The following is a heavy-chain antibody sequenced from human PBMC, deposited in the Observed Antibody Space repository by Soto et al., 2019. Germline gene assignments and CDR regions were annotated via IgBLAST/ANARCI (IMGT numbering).Heavy chain of an antibody. Sequence: SETLSLTCAVYGGSFSGYYWSWIRQPPGKGLEWIGEINHSGSTNYNPSLKSRVTKTVDTSKNQFSQKLNSVTAADTAVYYCAREGYCSGGSCPNWFDPWGQGTLVTVSS. D-gene: IGHD2-15*01. V-gene: IGHV4-34*01. J-gene: IGHJ5*02. CDR2: INHSGST. CDR3: AREGYCSGGSCPNWFDP. CDR1: GGSFSGYY.